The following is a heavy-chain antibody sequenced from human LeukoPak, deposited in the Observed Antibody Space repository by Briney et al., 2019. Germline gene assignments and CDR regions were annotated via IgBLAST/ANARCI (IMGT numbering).Heavy chain of an antibody. J-gene: IGHJ6*03. Sequence: PSQTLSLTRSVSGGSLSIGSYYGSWIRQPAGKGLELIGLIYTCGCTNYNPSLKSRVTISVDTSKNQFSLKLSSVTAADTAVYYCASSGRYSGYYYYYLDVWGKGTTVTVSS. CDR2: IYTCGCT. CDR3: ASSGRYSGYYYYYLDV. D-gene: IGHD1-26*01. CDR1: GGSLSIGSYY. V-gene: IGHV4-61*02.